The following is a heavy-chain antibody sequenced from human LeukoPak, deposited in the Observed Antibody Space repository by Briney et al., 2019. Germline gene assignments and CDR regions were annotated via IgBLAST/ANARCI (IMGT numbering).Heavy chain of an antibody. J-gene: IGHJ4*02. CDR2: ISYDGSNK. D-gene: IGHD2-2*01. Sequence: GGSLRLSCAASGFTFSSYAMHWVRQAPGKGLEWVAVISYDGSNKYYADSVKGRFTISRDNSKNTLYLQMNSLRAGDTAVYYCARAAIVVVPAAPFDYWGQGTLVTVSS. V-gene: IGHV3-30-3*01. CDR1: GFTFSSYA. CDR3: ARAAIVVVPAAPFDY.